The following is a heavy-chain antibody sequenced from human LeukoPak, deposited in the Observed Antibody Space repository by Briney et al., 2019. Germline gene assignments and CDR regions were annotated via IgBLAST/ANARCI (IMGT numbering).Heavy chain of an antibody. CDR3: ARSETYYYGSGSRWYFDY. CDR1: GYTFTSYG. V-gene: IGHV1-69*13. CDR2: IIPIFGTA. D-gene: IGHD3-10*01. J-gene: IGHJ4*02. Sequence: SVKVSCKASGYTFTSYGISWVRQAPGQGLEWMGGIIPIFGTANYAQKFQGRVAITADESTSTAYMELSSLRSEDTAVYYCARSETYYYGSGSRWYFDYWGQGTLVTVSS.